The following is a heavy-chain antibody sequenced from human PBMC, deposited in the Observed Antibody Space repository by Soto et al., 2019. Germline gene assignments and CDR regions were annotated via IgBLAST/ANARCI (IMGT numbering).Heavy chain of an antibody. Sequence: GGSLRLSCAASGFNFSNYRMNWVRQAPGKGLEWVSSIGSDSSYIYYAGLVKGRFTISRDNAKNSLYLQMNRLRVEDTAVYYCASTGDWGQGTLVTVSS. CDR1: GFNFSNYR. CDR2: IGSDSSYI. J-gene: IGHJ4*02. V-gene: IGHV3-21*01. CDR3: ASTGD.